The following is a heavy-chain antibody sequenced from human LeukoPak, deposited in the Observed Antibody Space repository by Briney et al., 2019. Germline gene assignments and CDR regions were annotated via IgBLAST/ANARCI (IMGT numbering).Heavy chain of an antibody. J-gene: IGHJ6*02. CDR3: ARGRAYYYYYGLDV. V-gene: IGHV4-34*01. CDR2: THHSGST. Sequence: KPSETLSLTCTVSGGSISGYYWSWIRQPPGKGLEWIGETHHSGSTNYNPSLKSRVTISLDTSKNQFSLKLSSVTAADTAVYYCARGRAYYYYYGLDVWAQGTTVTVSS. CDR1: GGSISGYY.